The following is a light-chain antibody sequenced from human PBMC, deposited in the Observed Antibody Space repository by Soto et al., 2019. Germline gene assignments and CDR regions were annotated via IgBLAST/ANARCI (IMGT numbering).Light chain of an antibody. CDR1: QGIRSW. CDR3: QQANSFPIT. CDR2: AAS. Sequence: DIQMTQSPSSVSASLGDRVTITCRASQGIRSWLAWYQQKPGTAPKLLIYAASTLQSGVPSRFSGSGSGTDFSLTISSLQPEDFATYYCQQANSFPITFGQGTRLEIK. J-gene: IGKJ5*01. V-gene: IGKV1-12*01.